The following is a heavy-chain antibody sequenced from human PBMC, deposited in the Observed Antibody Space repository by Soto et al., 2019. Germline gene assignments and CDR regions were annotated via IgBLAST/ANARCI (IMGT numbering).Heavy chain of an antibody. CDR2: ISSSSSYI. Sequence: EVQLVESGGGLVKPGGSLRLSCAASGFTFSSYSMNWVRQAPGKGLEWVSSISSSSSYIYYADSVKGRFTISRDNAKNSLYLQMNSLRAEDTAVYYCASDSVVPDATGEDYWGQGTLVTVSS. CDR1: GFTFSSYS. V-gene: IGHV3-21*01. CDR3: ASDSVVPDATGEDY. D-gene: IGHD2-2*01. J-gene: IGHJ4*02.